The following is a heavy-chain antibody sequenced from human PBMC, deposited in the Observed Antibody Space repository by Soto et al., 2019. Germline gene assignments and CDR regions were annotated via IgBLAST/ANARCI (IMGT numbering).Heavy chain of an antibody. CDR2: ITTKSQGGTT. CDR1: GFTLSNVW. Sequence: EVQLVESGGGLVKPGESLRLSCAASGFTLSNVWMNWVRQAPGKGLEWVARITTKSQGGTTDDAAPVKGRFIISRDESKNMLYLQMTSLKTEDTGVYYCADIAVSHTGDYCGQGTLVTDSS. D-gene: IGHD6-19*01. V-gene: IGHV3-15*01. CDR3: ADIAVSHTGDY. J-gene: IGHJ4*02.